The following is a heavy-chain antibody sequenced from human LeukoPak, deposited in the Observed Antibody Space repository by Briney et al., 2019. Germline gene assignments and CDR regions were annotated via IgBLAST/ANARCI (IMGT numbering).Heavy chain of an antibody. V-gene: IGHV3-21*01. D-gene: IGHD3-22*01. J-gene: IGHJ6*03. Sequence: GGSLRLSCAASGFTFSSYSMNWVRQAPGKGLEWVSSISSSSSYIYYADSVKGRFTISRDNAKNSLYLQMNSLRAEDTAVYYCARITRVVITKEYYMDVWGKGTTVTVSS. CDR2: ISSSSSYI. CDR1: GFTFSSYS. CDR3: ARITRVVITKEYYMDV.